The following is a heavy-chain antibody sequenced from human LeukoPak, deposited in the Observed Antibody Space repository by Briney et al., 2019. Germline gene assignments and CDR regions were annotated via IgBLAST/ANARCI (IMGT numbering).Heavy chain of an antibody. CDR2: ISYDGSNK. J-gene: IGHJ4*02. Sequence: GGSLRLSCAASGFTFSSYAMHWVRQAPGEGLEWVAVISYDGSNKYYADSVKGRFTISRDNSKNTLYLQMNSLRAEDTAVYYCARDRLRYCSGGSCLLDYWGQGTLVTVSS. CDR3: ARDRLRYCSGGSCLLDY. CDR1: GFTFSSYA. V-gene: IGHV3-30*01. D-gene: IGHD2-15*01.